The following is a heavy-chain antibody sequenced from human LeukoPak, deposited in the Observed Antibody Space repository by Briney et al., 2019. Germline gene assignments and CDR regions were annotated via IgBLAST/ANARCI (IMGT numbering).Heavy chain of an antibody. CDR1: GYTLTEVS. V-gene: IGHV3-74*01. D-gene: IGHD3-22*01. J-gene: IGHJ4*02. CDR3: ARETSGYYYKSYLDY. Sequence: GASVKVSCNVSGYTLTEVSMHWVRQAPGKGLVWVSRINSDGSRTSYADSVKGRFTISRDNAKNTLYLQMNSLRAEDTAVYYCARETSGYYYKSYLDYWGQGTLVTVSS. CDR2: INSDGSRT.